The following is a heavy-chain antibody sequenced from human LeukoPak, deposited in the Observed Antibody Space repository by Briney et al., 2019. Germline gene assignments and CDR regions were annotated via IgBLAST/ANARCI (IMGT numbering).Heavy chain of an antibody. V-gene: IGHV3-30-3*01. CDR2: ISYDGSNK. CDR1: GFTFSSYA. Sequence: GRSLRLSCAASGFTFSSYAMHWVRQAPGKGLEWVAVISYDGSNKYYADSVKGRFTISRDNSKNTLYLQMNSLRAEDTAVYYCARDPSPYYGDLDYWGQGTLVTVSS. J-gene: IGHJ4*02. CDR3: ARDPSPYYGDLDY. D-gene: IGHD4-17*01.